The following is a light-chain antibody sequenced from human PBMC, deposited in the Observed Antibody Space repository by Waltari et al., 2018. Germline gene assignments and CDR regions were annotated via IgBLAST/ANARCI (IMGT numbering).Light chain of an antibody. V-gene: IGKV1-NL1*01. CDR2: AAS. Sequence: DIQMTQSPSSLSASLGDRVTITCRASQGLSGSLAWYQRKPGRAPKLLIYAASTLESGVPSRFSGSGSGTDYTLTINSLQPEDFATYYCQQYYSTPYTFGQGTKLEI. J-gene: IGKJ2*01. CDR1: QGLSGS. CDR3: QQYYSTPYT.